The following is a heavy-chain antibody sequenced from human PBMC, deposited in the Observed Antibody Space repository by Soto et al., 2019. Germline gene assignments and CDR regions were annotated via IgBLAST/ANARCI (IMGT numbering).Heavy chain of an antibody. V-gene: IGHV2-5*01. CDR2: IFWYDNK. Sequence: QITLKESGPTVVTPTQNLMLTCTVSGFTLTRSGVGVAWIRQPPGWALEWLGIIFWYDNKNYSPSLRGRIRISKDPPKKQVVFTMSTLDPVDTATYFCAHSRRTVWLGELLSDAIDYWGRGALLTVSA. CDR1: GFTLTRSGVG. CDR3: AHSRRTVWLGELLSDAIDY. D-gene: IGHD3-10*01. J-gene: IGHJ4*01.